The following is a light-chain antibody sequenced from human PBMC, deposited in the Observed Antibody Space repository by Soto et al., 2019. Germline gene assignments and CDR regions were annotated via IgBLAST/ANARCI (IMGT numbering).Light chain of an antibody. V-gene: IGKV3-11*01. J-gene: IGKJ3*01. CDR1: QSVSSY. CDR2: DTS. CDR3: QQRTNWPRSFT. Sequence: EIVLTQSPATLSLSPGERATLSCRASQSVSSYLAWYQQKPGQAPRLLIYDTSKRATGIPARFSGSGSGTDFALTISSLEPEDFSVYYCQQRTNWPRSFTFGPGTKVDIK.